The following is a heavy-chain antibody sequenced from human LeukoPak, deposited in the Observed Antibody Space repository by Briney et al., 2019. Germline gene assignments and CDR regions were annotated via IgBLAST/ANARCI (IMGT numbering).Heavy chain of an antibody. J-gene: IGHJ4*02. CDR1: GFTVSSNY. CDR3: ARDYGSGWYEIDY. D-gene: IGHD6-19*01. V-gene: IGHV3-53*05. CDR2: IYSGGST. Sequence: GGSLRLSCAASGFTVSSNYMSWVRQAPGKGLEWVSVIYSGGSTYYADSVKGRFTISRDNCKNTLYLQMNSLRAEDTAVYYCARDYGSGWYEIDYWGQGTLVTVSS.